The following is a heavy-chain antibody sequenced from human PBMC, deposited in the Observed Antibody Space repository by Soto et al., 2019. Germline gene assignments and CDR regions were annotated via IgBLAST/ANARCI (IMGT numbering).Heavy chain of an antibody. CDR1: GGSISSYY. J-gene: IGHJ3*02. D-gene: IGHD3-22*01. Sequence: PSETLSLTCTVSGGSISSYYWSWIRQPAGKGLEWIGRIYTSGSTNYNPSLKSRVTMSVDTSKNQSSLKLSSVAAADTAVYYCARGKWLYDAFDIWGQGTMVTVSS. V-gene: IGHV4-4*07. CDR2: IYTSGST. CDR3: ARGKWLYDAFDI.